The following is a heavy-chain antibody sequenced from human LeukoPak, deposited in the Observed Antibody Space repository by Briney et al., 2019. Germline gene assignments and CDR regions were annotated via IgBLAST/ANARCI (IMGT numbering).Heavy chain of an antibody. CDR3: ARALFAGAFFGMDV. CDR2: IWSDGSNK. V-gene: IGHV3-33*01. CDR1: GFTFNNYG. J-gene: IGHJ6*02. Sequence: GGSLRLSCAASGFTFNNYGIHWVRQAPGKGLEWVAIIWSDGSNKYYVDSVKGRFTISRDNSKSMVYLQMNSLRVEDTAVYYCARALFAGAFFGMDVWGQGTTVTVSS. D-gene: IGHD3-10*01.